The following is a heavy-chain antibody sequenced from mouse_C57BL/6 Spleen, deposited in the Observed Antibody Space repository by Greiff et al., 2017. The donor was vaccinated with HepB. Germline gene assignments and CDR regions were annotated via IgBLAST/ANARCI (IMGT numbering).Heavy chain of an antibody. CDR3: ARFITTVLDYFDY. Sequence: VQLKESGPGLVKPSQSLSLTCSVTGYSITSRYYWNWIRQFPGNKLEWMGYISYDGSNNYNPSLKNRISITRDTSKNQFFLKLNSVTTEDTATYYCARFITTVLDYFDYWGQGTTLTVSS. V-gene: IGHV3-6*01. CDR2: ISYDGSN. CDR1: GYSITSRYY. J-gene: IGHJ2*01. D-gene: IGHD1-1*01.